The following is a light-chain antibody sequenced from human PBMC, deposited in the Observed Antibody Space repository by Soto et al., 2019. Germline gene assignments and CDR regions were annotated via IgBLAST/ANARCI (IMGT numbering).Light chain of an antibody. J-gene: IGKJ5*01. Sequence: DVQMTQYQYSLSASVGDRVAITCQASQNINNYLNWYQQKPGRAPKLLIYDASNLEAGVPSRFRGSGSGTDFTFTISRLQPEDIATYYCQQYENLPTFGQGTRLEIK. CDR3: QQYENLPT. CDR1: QNINNY. V-gene: IGKV1-33*01. CDR2: DAS.